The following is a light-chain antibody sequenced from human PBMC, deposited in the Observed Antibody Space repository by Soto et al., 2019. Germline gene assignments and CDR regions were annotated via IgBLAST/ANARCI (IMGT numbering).Light chain of an antibody. J-gene: IGKJ4*01. CDR2: DAS. CDR3: QQFSSYPLT. V-gene: IGKV3-20*01. CDR1: QTVRNNY. Sequence: EFVLTQSPGTLSLSPGERATLSCRASQTVRNNYLAWYQQKPGQAPRLLIYDASSRATGIQDRFSGGGSGTDFTLTISILEPEDFSVYYCQQFSSYPLTFGGGTKVEIK.